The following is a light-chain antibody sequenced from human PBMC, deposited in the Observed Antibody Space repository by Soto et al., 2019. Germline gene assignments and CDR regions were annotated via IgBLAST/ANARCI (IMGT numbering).Light chain of an antibody. CDR1: QSVSSYY. V-gene: IGKV3-20*01. CDR3: QPRRTL. CDR2: DAS. Sequence: EIVLTQSPGTLSLSPGERAPLSCRARQSVSSYYLAWYQQKPGQAPRLLIYDASNRATGIPARFSGSGSGTDFTLTLSSLDPEDFAXXXXQPRRTLFGPGTKVDIK. J-gene: IGKJ3*01.